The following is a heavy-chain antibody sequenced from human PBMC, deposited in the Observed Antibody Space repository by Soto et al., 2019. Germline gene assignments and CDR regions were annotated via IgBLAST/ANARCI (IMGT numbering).Heavy chain of an antibody. V-gene: IGHV4-30-4*01. Sequence: QVQLQESGPGLVKPSQTLSLTCTVSGGSISSGDYYWSWIRQPPGKGLEWIGYIYYSGSTYYNPSLKSRVTISVDKSKNQFSLKLSSVTAADTAVYYCASRYCSGGSCYPSYWYFDLWGRGTLVTVSS. CDR2: IYYSGST. D-gene: IGHD2-15*01. CDR1: GGSISSGDYY. J-gene: IGHJ2*01. CDR3: ASRYCSGGSCYPSYWYFDL.